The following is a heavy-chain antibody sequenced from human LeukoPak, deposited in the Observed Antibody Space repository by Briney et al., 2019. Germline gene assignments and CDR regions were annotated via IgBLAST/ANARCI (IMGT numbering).Heavy chain of an antibody. CDR1: GYTFTSYD. J-gene: IGHJ2*01. D-gene: IGHD3-22*01. V-gene: IGHV1-8*01. CDR3: ARGRPSITMIAYHWYFDL. CDR2: MNPNSGNT. Sequence: GAPVKVSCKASGYTFTSYDINWVRQATGQGLEWMGWMNPNSGNTGYAQKFQGRVTMTRNTSISTAYMELSSLRSEDTAVYYCARGRPSITMIAYHWYFDLWGRGTLVTVSS.